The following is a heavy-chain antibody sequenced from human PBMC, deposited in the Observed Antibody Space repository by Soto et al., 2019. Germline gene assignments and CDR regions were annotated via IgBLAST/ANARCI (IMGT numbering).Heavy chain of an antibody. CDR3: ARENYRIDYTISMDF. CDR2: INPNFGGT. V-gene: IGHV1-2*02. Sequence: GASVKVSCKASGYTFIGYYMHWVRQAPGQGLEWMGWINPNFGGTIYAQKFQGRVTMIRDTSISTAYMELNRLKFDDAAVYYCARENYRIDYTISMDFSGQGTKVTV. CDR1: GYTFIGYY. D-gene: IGHD2-2*02. J-gene: IGHJ6*02.